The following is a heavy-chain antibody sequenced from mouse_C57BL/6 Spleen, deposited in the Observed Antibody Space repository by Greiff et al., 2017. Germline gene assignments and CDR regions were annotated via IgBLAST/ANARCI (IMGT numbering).Heavy chain of an antibody. CDR1: GFTFSDYY. CDR3: AREGGYRRDYAMDY. D-gene: IGHD2-14*01. J-gene: IGHJ4*01. Sequence: EVQVVESEGGLVQPGSSMKLSCTASGFTFSDYYMAWVRQVPEKGPEWVANLNYDGSSNYYLDSLKSRLISSRDKSKNSLYLQMVSLKSEDTATYYCAREGGYRRDYAMDYWGQGTSGTVSS. CDR2: LNYDGSSN. V-gene: IGHV5-16*01.